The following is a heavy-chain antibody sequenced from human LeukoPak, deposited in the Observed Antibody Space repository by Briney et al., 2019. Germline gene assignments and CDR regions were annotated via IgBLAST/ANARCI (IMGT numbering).Heavy chain of an antibody. D-gene: IGHD2-2*01. CDR2: IIPIFGTA. CDR3: ARYCSSTSCPHGAFDI. CDR1: GYTFTSYG. J-gene: IGHJ3*02. Sequence: SVKVSCKASGYTFTSYGISWVRQAPGQGLEWMGGIIPIFGTANYAQKFQGRVTITADESTSTAYMELSSLRSEDTAVYYCARYCSSTSCPHGAFDIWGQGTMVTVSS. V-gene: IGHV1-69*13.